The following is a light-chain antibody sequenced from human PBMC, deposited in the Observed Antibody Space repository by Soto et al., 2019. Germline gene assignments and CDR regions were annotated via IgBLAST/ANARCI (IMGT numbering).Light chain of an antibody. V-gene: IGLV1-44*01. CDR3: AASDDSLNGWV. J-gene: IGLJ3*02. CDR1: TSKIGSNT. CDR2: TNN. Sequence: QSVLTQPPSASGTPGQRVTISCSGSTSKIGSNTVNWYQQLPGTAPKLLIYTNNQRPSGVPDRFSGSKSGTSASLAISGLQSEDEADYYCAASDDSLNGWVFGGGTKLTVL.